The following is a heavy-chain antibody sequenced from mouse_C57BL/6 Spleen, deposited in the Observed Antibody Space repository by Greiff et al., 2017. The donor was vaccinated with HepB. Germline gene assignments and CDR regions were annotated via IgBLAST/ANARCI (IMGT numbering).Heavy chain of an antibody. CDR1: GYTFTSYW. Sequence: QVQLQQPGAELVRPGSSVKLSCKASGYTFTSYWMHWVKQRPIQGLEWIGNIDPSDSETHYNQKFKDKATLTVDKSSSTAYMQLSSLTSEDSAVYDCARRGRPRAMDYWGQGTSVTVSS. J-gene: IGHJ4*01. V-gene: IGHV1-52*01. CDR3: ARRGRPRAMDY. D-gene: IGHD1-2*01. CDR2: IDPSDSET.